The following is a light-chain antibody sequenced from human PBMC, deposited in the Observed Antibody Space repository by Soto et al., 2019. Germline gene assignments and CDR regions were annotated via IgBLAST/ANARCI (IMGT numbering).Light chain of an antibody. CDR3: QQYNNYWT. CDR2: KAS. Sequence: DIQMTQSPSTLSASVGDRVTITCRASQSISSWLAWYQQKPGKAPKLLIYKASSLESGVPSRFSGSGSGTEFTLTISSLQPVDFATYYCQQYNNYWTFGQGTKVEIK. V-gene: IGKV1-5*03. CDR1: QSISSW. J-gene: IGKJ1*01.